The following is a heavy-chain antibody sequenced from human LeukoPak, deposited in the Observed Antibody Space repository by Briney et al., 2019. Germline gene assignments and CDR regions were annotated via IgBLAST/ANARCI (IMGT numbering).Heavy chain of an antibody. CDR2: VYYGGNT. Sequence: SETLSLTCTVSNGSISGYYWNWIRQPPGKGLEWIGYVYYGGNTNYNPSLKSRVTISVDTSKNQFSLKLSSVTAADTAVYYCAKGTRFDPWGQGTLVTVSS. CDR1: NGSISGYY. J-gene: IGHJ5*02. V-gene: IGHV4-59*01. CDR3: AKGTRFDP.